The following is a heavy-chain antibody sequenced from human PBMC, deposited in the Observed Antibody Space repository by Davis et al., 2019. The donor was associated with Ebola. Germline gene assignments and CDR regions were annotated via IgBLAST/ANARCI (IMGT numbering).Heavy chain of an antibody. CDR1: GYSFANYW. CDR2: IFPDDSDT. CDR3: ARLRGTIVVISPGGRYFDL. Sequence: TVSCKASGYSFANYWIGWVRQMPGKGLEWLGIIFPDDSDTRYSPSFQGQVTISADKSISTTYLQWSSLKASDTAMYFCARLRGTIVVISPGGRYFDLWGRGTLVTVSS. D-gene: IGHD1-26*01. J-gene: IGHJ2*01. V-gene: IGHV5-51*01.